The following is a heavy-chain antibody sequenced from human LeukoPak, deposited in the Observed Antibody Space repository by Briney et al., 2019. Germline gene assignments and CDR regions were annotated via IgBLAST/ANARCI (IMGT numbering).Heavy chain of an antibody. J-gene: IGHJ5*02. D-gene: IGHD2/OR15-2a*01. CDR3: ARLSKDRWYYYNNGSWFDP. V-gene: IGHV1-8*01. Sequence: ASVKLSCEASGYTFTSYDINWVRQATAQGLEWMGCMNPNSCNTGYAQKFQGRVTMTRNTSISTAYMELSSLRSEDTAVYYCARLSKDRWYYYNNGSWFDPWGQGTLVTVSS. CDR2: MNPNSCNT. CDR1: GYTFTSYD.